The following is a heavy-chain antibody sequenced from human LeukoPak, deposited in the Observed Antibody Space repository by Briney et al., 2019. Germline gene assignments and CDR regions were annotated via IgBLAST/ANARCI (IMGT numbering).Heavy chain of an antibody. CDR2: INPSGGST. CDR3: ARVGGNYPIN. J-gene: IGHJ4*02. Sequence: ASVKVSCKASGYTFTSNYMLWVRQAPGQGLEWMGIINPSGGSTSYAQKFQGRVTMTRDTSTSTAYMELSSLRSEDTAVYYCARVGGNYPINWGQGSLVTVSS. V-gene: IGHV1-46*01. CDR1: GYTFTSNY. D-gene: IGHD1-26*01.